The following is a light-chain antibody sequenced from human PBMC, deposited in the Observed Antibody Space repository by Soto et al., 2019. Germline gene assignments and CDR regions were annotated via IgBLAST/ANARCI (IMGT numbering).Light chain of an antibody. J-gene: IGKJ4*01. CDR3: QPANSFPLT. CDR2: SAS. V-gene: IGKV1-12*01. Sequence: DIQVTQSPSSVSASVGDRVTITCRTSQDVISWLAWYQQKPGKAPELLIYSASTLPTGVPSRFSGSGSVTYVPLTISSLQPAHFATYYCQPANSFPLTFGGGTKLEIK. CDR1: QDVISW.